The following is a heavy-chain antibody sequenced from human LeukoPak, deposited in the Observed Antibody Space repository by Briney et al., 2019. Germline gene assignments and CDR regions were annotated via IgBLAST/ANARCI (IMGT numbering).Heavy chain of an antibody. CDR3: ARDPAGQYSGYDLDYYYGMDV. V-gene: IGHV4-31*03. CDR2: IYYSGST. Sequence: TLSLTCTVSGGSISSGGYYWSWIRQHPGKGLEWIGYIYYSGSTYYNPSLKSRVTISVDTSKNQFSLKLSSVTAADTAVYYCARDPAGQYSGYDLDYYYGMDVWGQGTTVTVSS. D-gene: IGHD5-12*01. J-gene: IGHJ6*02. CDR1: GGSISSGGYY.